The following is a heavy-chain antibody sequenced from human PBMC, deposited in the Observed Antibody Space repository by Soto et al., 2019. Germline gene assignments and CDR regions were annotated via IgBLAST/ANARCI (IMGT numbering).Heavy chain of an antibody. Sequence: SVKVSCKASGFTFANSVLQWVRQARGQRLECIGWIVVSSGNTGYAQKFQERVTDIRDMSTSTAYMEVSGLGPDDTAVYYCASCGAREHYFYYMDIWGKGTTVTVSS. V-gene: IGHV1-58*01. CDR2: IVVSSGNT. D-gene: IGHD6-25*01. J-gene: IGHJ6*03. CDR3: ASCGAREHYFYYMDI. CDR1: GFTFANSV.